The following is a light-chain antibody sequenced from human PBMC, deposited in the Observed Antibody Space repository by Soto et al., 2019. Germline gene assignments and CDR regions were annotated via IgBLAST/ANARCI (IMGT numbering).Light chain of an antibody. CDR2: KAS. CDR3: QHYNSYSGA. J-gene: IGKJ1*01. V-gene: IGKV1-5*03. CDR1: QTISSW. Sequence: DIKVTQSPSTLSRSPGHRVTLSCRASQTISSWLAWYQQKPGKAPKLLIYKASTLKTGVPSRFSGSGSGTEFTLTISSLQPDDFATYYCQHYNSYSGAFGQGTKVDNK.